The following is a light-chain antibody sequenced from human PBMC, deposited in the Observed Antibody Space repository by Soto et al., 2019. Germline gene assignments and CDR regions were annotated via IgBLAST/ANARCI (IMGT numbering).Light chain of an antibody. J-gene: IGKJ1*01. CDR1: QSVSSSY. CDR2: GAS. Sequence: EIVLTQSPGTLSLSPGERATLSCRASQSVSSSYLAWFQQKPGQAPRLLISGASSRATGIPDRFSGSGSGTDFTLTISRLEPEDFAVYFCQHYGDSSWTFGQGTRVEIK. V-gene: IGKV3-20*01. CDR3: QHYGDSSWT.